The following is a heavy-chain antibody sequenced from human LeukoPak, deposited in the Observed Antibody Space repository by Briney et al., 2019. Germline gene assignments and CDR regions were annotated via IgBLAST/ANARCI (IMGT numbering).Heavy chain of an antibody. CDR2: ISYSGST. D-gene: IGHD3-10*01. CDR1: GGSVSSGSYY. J-gene: IGHJ4*02. V-gene: IGHV4-61*01. CDR3: ARDRTYGYFDY. Sequence: SETLSLTCTVSGGSVSSGSYYWRWIRQPPGKGLEWIGFISYSGSTNYNPSLNSRVTISVDTSKNQFSLTVRSVTAADTAVYYCARDRTYGYFDYWGQGTLVSVSS.